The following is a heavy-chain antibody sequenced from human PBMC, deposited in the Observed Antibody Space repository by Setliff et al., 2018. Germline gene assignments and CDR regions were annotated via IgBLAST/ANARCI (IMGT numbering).Heavy chain of an antibody. CDR3: ATSGFCSSGSCYSFDD. CDR1: GESFSRYY. D-gene: IGHD2-15*01. J-gene: IGHJ4*02. CDR2: ISPVGST. Sequence: SETLSLTCAVSGESFSRYYWTWIRQSPGKGLEWIGEISPVGSTNYNPSLRSRVTMSLDASKNRFSLNLTSVTAADTAVYFCATSGFCSSGSCYSFDDWGQGALVTVSS. V-gene: IGHV4-34*01.